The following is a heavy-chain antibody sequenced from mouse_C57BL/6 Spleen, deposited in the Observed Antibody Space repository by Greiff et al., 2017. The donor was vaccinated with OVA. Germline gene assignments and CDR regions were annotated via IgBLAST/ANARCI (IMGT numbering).Heavy chain of an antibody. CDR1: GYTFTSYW. D-gene: IGHD2-3*01. Sequence: QVQLQQSGAELVRPGSSVKLSCKASGYTFTSYWMHWVKQRPIQGLEWIGNIDPSDSETHYNQKFKDKATLTVDKSSSTAYMQLSSLTSEDSAVYYCARWDDGYPFDYWGQGTTLTVSS. J-gene: IGHJ2*01. CDR3: ARWDDGYPFDY. V-gene: IGHV1-52*01. CDR2: IDPSDSET.